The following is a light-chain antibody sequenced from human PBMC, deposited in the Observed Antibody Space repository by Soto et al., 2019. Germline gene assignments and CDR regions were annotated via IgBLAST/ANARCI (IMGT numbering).Light chain of an antibody. Sequence: ERVKMQSAAIPLKKTGERATLSCRASQSLGTDLAWYQQKPGQAPKLLIYDASTWATGTPARFSGSGSGTEFTLTISSLQSEDIAVYYCQQYRFWPLTFGGGTKVDIK. J-gene: IGKJ4*01. CDR2: DAS. CDR3: QQYRFWPLT. CDR1: QSLGTD. V-gene: IGKV3-15*01.